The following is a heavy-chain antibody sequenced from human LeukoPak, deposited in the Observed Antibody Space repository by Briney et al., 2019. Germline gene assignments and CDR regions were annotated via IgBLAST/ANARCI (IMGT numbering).Heavy chain of an antibody. CDR1: GGSISISDYY. D-gene: IGHD3-3*01. V-gene: IGHV4-61*05. Sequence: PSETLSLTCTVSGGSISISDYYWAWIRQSPGKGLEWIGYIYYSGSTNYNPSLKSRVTFSVDTSNNQFSLRLTSVTAADTAMYYCARQRKSPDVLRFDYWGQGTLVTVSS. CDR3: ARQRKSPDVLRFDY. CDR2: IYYSGST. J-gene: IGHJ4*02.